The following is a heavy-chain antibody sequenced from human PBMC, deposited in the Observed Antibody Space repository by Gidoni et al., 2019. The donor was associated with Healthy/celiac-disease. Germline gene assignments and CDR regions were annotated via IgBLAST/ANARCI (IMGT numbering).Heavy chain of an antibody. CDR3: ASDIVVVPAAPKCADAFDI. J-gene: IGHJ3*02. V-gene: IGHV3-21*01. CDR1: GCTCGRYS. CDR2: ISSSSSYI. D-gene: IGHD2-2*01. Sequence: EVQLVESGGGLGKPGGSLRLSRGASGCTCGRYSRNWVRQAPGKGRVVVSSISSSSSYIYYADSVQGRFTISRDHAKNSLYLQMNSLRAEDTAVYYCASDIVVVPAAPKCADAFDIWGQGTMVTVSS.